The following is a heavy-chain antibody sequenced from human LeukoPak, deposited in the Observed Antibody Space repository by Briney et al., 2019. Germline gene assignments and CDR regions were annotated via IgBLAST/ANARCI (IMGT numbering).Heavy chain of an antibody. CDR2: ISGSGDDT. CDR3: AKKEAMIRGVPYYYDL. V-gene: IGHV3-23*01. D-gene: IGHD3-10*01. CDR1: GFTFSSYA. Sequence: GGSLRLSCAASGFTFSSYAMNWVRQAPGKGLEWVSAISGSGDDTYYADSVKGRFTISRDNSKNTLYLQMNSLRAEDTAVYYCAKKEAMIRGVPYYYDLWGQGTLVTVSS. J-gene: IGHJ4*02.